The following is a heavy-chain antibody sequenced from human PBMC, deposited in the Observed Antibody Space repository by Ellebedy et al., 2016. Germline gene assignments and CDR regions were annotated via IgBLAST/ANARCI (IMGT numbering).Heavy chain of an antibody. J-gene: IGHJ4*02. CDR2: ISYDGSNK. CDR3: AKDSLDGYNLY. V-gene: IGHV3-30-3*01. Sequence: GGSLRLXXAASGFTFSSYAMHWVRQAPGKGLEWVAVISYDGSNKYYADSVKGRFTISRDNSKNTLYLQMNSLRAEDTAVYYCAKDSLDGYNLYWGQGTLVTVSS. D-gene: IGHD5-24*01. CDR1: GFTFSSYA.